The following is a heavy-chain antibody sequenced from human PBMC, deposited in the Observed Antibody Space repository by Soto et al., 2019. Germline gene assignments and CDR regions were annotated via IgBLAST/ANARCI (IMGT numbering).Heavy chain of an antibody. V-gene: IGHV1-69*01. CDR2: IIPIFGTA. CDR1: GGTFSSYA. J-gene: IGHJ4*02. D-gene: IGHD3-22*01. CDR3: ASGPLTYYYDSSGSGYFDY. Sequence: QVQLVQSGAEVKKPGSSVKVSCKASGGTFSSYAISWVRQAPGQGLEGMGGIIPIFGTANYAQKFQGRVTITADESTSTAYMELSRMRSEDTAVYYCASGPLTYYYDSSGSGYFDYWGQGTLVTVSS.